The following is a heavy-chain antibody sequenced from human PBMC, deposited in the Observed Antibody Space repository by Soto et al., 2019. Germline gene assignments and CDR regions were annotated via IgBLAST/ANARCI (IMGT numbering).Heavy chain of an antibody. Sequence: QLQLQESGPGLVKPSETLSLTCTVSGGSISSSSYYWGWIRQPPGKGLEWIGSIYYSGSTYYNPSLKSRVTISVDTSKNHFSRKLSSVTSADTAVYYCARLSRGSGSDYKNPYYYYMDVCGKGTTVTVSS. V-gene: IGHV4-39*01. D-gene: IGHD3-10*01. CDR1: GGSISSSSYY. J-gene: IGHJ6*03. CDR3: ARLSRGSGSDYKNPYYYYMDV. CDR2: IYYSGST.